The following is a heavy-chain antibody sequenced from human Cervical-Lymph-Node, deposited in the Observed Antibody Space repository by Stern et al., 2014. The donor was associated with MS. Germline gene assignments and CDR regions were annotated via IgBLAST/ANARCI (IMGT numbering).Heavy chain of an antibody. Sequence: QMQLVQSGAEVKKPGASVKVSCKASGYTFTSYGISWVRQAPGQGLEWMGWISAYNGNTNYAQKLQGRVTMTTDTSTSTAYMELRSLRSDDTAVYYCARDEFRTAVAGTLPYDYWGQGTLVTVSS. J-gene: IGHJ4*02. CDR1: GYTFTSYG. V-gene: IGHV1-18*01. CDR3: ARDEFRTAVAGTLPYDY. D-gene: IGHD6-19*01. CDR2: ISAYNGNT.